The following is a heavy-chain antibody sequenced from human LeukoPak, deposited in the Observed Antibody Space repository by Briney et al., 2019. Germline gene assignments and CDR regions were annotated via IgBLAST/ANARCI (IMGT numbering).Heavy chain of an antibody. CDR2: IGGSVGGT. CDR1: GFSVSGHA. J-gene: IGHJ4*02. Sequence: GGSLRLSCAASGFSVSGHAMSWVRQSPGKGLEWVSAIGGSVGGTHYADSVRGRFTISRDNSNNILYLQMNSLRAEDTAVYYCAKVNWDDGGDQWGKGTVVTVSS. V-gene: IGHV3-23*01. D-gene: IGHD1-1*01. CDR3: AKVNWDDGGDQ.